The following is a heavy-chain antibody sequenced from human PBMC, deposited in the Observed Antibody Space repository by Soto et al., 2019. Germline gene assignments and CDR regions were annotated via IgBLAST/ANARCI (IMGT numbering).Heavy chain of an antibody. CDR1: VGTFSSFA. Sequence: QVQLVQSGAEVKEPGSSVKVSCKASVGTFSSFAITWVRQAPGQGLEWMGGLIPIFGTANYAQKFQGRVTITADESTGTFSMEMTSLRSEDTGVCYCASDLEVVVLGVDHYFFCGIGVWDLWTTVTVSS. CDR2: LIPIFGTA. J-gene: IGHJ6*02. V-gene: IGHV1-69*12. D-gene: IGHD2-21*01. CDR3: ASDLEVVVLGVDHYFFCGIGV.